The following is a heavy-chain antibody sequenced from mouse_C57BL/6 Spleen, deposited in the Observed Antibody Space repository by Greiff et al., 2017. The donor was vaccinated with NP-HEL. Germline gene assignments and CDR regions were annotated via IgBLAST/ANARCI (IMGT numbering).Heavy chain of an antibody. D-gene: IGHD1-1*01. CDR3: ASHDYYGSSDCFDY. CDR1: GYTFTSYW. J-gene: IGHJ2*01. V-gene: IGHV1-64*01. Sequence: QVQLQQPGAELVKPGDSVKLSCKASGYTFTSYWMHWVKQRPGQGLEWIGMIHPNSGSTNYNEKFKSKATLTVDKTTRTTYMQHSSLTSEDSAVYYSASHDYYGSSDCFDYWGQGTTLTVSS. CDR2: IHPNSGST.